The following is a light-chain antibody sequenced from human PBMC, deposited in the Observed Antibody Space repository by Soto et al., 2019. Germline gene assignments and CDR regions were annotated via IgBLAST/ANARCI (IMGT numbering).Light chain of an antibody. V-gene: IGLV2-14*01. Sequence: QSALTQPASVSGSPGQSITISCTGTSSDVGGYNFVSWYQQHPGKAPKLMIYEVSNRPSGVSYRFSGSKSGNTASLTISGLQADDEADYYCSSYTSSGTLVFGGGTKLTVL. CDR3: SSYTSSGTLV. CDR1: SSDVGGYNF. CDR2: EVS. J-gene: IGLJ2*01.